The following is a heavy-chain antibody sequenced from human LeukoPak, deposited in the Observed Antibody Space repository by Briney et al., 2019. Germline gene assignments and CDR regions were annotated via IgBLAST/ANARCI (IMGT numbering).Heavy chain of an antibody. CDR1: GGSITSGPHY. Sequence: PSQTLSLTCTVSGGSITSGPHYWNWIRQSAEKGLEWIGYIYHTGSTYYNPSLKSRVTISVDRSKNQFSLKLSSVTAADTAVYYCASVPAAIDYYYYMDVWGKGTTVTVSS. CDR2: IYHTGST. CDR3: ASVPAAIDYYYYMDV. D-gene: IGHD2-2*02. J-gene: IGHJ6*03. V-gene: IGHV4-30-2*06.